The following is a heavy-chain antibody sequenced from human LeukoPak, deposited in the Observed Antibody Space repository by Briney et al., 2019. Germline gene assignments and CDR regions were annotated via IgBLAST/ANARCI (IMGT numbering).Heavy chain of an antibody. CDR1: GCTVSSNY. V-gene: IGHV3-66*02. CDR3: AKLTRGLVDY. CDR2: IYSGGST. Sequence: GGSLRLSCAASGCTVSSNYMSWVRQAPGKGLEWVSVIYSGGSTDYADSVKGRFTISRDNSKNTLYLQMNSLRAEDTAVYYCAKLTRGLVDYWGQGTLVTVSS. D-gene: IGHD3-10*01. J-gene: IGHJ4*02.